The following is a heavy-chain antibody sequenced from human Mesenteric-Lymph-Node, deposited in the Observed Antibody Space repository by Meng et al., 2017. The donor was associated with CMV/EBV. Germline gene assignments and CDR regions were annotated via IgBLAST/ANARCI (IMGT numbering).Heavy chain of an antibody. J-gene: IGHJ4*02. V-gene: IGHV1-2*02. D-gene: IGHD6-13*01. CDR1: GYTFTGYY. Sequence: ASVKVSCKASGYTFTGYYMHWVRQAPGQGLEWMGWINPNSGGTNYAQKFQGRVTMTRDTSISTAYMELRSLRSDDTAMYYCARDRRGSWYRGFFDYWGQGTLVTVS. CDR3: ARDRRGSWYRGFFDY. CDR2: INPNSGGT.